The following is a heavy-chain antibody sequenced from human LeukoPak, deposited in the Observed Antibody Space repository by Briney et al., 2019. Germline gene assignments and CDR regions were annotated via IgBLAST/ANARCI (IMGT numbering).Heavy chain of an antibody. CDR2: IYYSGST. CDR1: GGSISSGGYY. Sequence: SETLSLTCTVSGGSISSGGYYWSWIRQHPGKGLEWIGYIYYSGSTYYNPSLKSRVTISVDTSKNQFSLKLSSVTAADTAVYYCASSKTYCSSTSWYEGGVGGIDYWGQGTLVTVSS. V-gene: IGHV4-31*03. CDR3: ASSKTYCSSTSWYEGGVGGIDY. D-gene: IGHD2-2*01. J-gene: IGHJ4*02.